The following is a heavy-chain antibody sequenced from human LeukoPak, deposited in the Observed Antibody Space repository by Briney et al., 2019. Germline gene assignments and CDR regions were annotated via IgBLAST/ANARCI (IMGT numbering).Heavy chain of an antibody. Sequence: SETLSLTCTVSGGSISSGGYYWSWIRQHPGKGLEWIGYIYYSGSTYYNPSLKSRVTISVDTSKNQLSLKLSSVTAADTAVYYCARSSSSWHVSYYGMDVWGQGTTVTVSS. CDR1: GGSISSGGYY. J-gene: IGHJ6*02. V-gene: IGHV4-31*03. D-gene: IGHD6-13*01. CDR2: IYYSGST. CDR3: ARSSSSWHVSYYGMDV.